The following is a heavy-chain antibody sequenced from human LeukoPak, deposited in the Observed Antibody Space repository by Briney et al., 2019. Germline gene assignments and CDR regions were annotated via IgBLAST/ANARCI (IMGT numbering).Heavy chain of an antibody. CDR2: ISSSGSTI. V-gene: IGHV3-11*01. J-gene: IGHJ4*02. D-gene: IGHD4-17*01. CDR1: GFTFSDYY. CDR3: ARDAGTTVTTFDY. Sequence: PGGSLRLSCAASGFTFSDYYMSWIRQAPGKGLEWVSYISSSGSTIYYADSVKGRFTISRDNAKNSLYLQMNSLRAEGTAVYYCARDAGTTVTTFDYWGQGTLVTVSS.